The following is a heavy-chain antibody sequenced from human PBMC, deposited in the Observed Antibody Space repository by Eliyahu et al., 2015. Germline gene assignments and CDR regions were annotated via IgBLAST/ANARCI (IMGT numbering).Heavy chain of an antibody. J-gene: IGHJ6*02. CDR2: IWYDGSNK. CDR1: GFTFSSYX. V-gene: IGHV3-33*01. Sequence: QVQLVESGGGVVQPGRSLRLSCAASGFTFSSYXMHWVRQAPGKGLXWVAVIWYDGSNKYYADSVKGRFTISRDNSKNTLYLQMNSLRAEDTAVYYCARLGIAAAGGYYYYGMDVWGQGTTVTVSS. D-gene: IGHD6-13*01. CDR3: ARLGIAAAGGYYYYGMDV.